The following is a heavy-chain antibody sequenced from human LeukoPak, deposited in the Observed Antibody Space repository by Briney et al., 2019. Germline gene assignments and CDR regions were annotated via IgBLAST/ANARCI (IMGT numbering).Heavy chain of an antibody. CDR3: ARAPLIAAAGSYYFDY. Sequence: PSQTLSLTCAVSGGSISSGGYSWSWIRQPPGKGLEWIGYIYHSGSTYYKPSLKSRVTISVDRSKNQFSLKLSSVTAADTAVYYCARAPLIAAAGSYYFDYWGQGTLVTVSS. V-gene: IGHV4-30-2*01. CDR2: IYHSGST. J-gene: IGHJ4*02. D-gene: IGHD6-13*01. CDR1: GGSISSGGYS.